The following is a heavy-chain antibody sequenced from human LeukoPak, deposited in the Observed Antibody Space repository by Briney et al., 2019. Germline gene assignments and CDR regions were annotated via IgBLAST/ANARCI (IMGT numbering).Heavy chain of an antibody. CDR2: IYYSGGT. J-gene: IGHJ5*02. D-gene: IGHD6-13*01. CDR3: ARGIAAAGTGGLDP. CDR1: GGSISSSSYY. V-gene: IGHV4-39*07. Sequence: SETLSLTCTVSGGSISSSSYYWGWIRQPPGKGLEWIGSIYYSGGTYYNPSLKSRVTISVDTSKNQFSLKLSSVTAADTAVYYCARGIAAAGTGGLDPWGQGTLVTVSS.